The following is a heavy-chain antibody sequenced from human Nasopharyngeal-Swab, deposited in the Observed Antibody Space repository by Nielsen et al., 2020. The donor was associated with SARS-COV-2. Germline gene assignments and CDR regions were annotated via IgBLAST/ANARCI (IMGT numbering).Heavy chain of an antibody. D-gene: IGHD3-10*01. CDR2: ISWNSGSI. CDR1: GFTFSSYG. J-gene: IGHJ4*02. Sequence: SLKISCAASGFTFSSYGMHWVRQAPGKGLEWVSGISWNSGSIGYADSVKGRFTISRDNAKNSLYLQMNSLRAEDTALYYCAKAPTMVRGVLDYWGQGTLVTVSS. CDR3: AKAPTMVRGVLDY. V-gene: IGHV3-9*01.